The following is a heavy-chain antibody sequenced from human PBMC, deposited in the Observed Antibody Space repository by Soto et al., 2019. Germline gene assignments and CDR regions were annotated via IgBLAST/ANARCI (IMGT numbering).Heavy chain of an antibody. D-gene: IGHD5-18*01. CDR1: GACVRRGTYY. Sequence: SENPSVPCTVFGACVRRGTYYWSWIRQAPGKGLEWVGHIYYTGGTNYNPSLNNRVTISVDTSKNHFSLQLTSVTAADTAVYECARGAGFSYASTWFDIWGQGTLVT. V-gene: IGHV4-61*03. CDR3: ARGAGFSYASTWFDI. J-gene: IGHJ5*02. CDR2: IYYTGGT.